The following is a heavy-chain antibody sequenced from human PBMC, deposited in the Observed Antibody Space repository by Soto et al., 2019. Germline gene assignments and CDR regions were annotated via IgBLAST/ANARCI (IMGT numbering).Heavy chain of an antibody. CDR1: GFTFSSYG. CDR3: ARGHEPGIAATGYMDV. Sequence: QVQLVESGGGVVQPGRSLRLSCAASGFTFSSYGMHWVRQAPGKGLEWVAVIWYDGSNKYYADSVKGRFTISRDNSKNPLYLQMNSLRAEDTAVYYCARGHEPGIAATGYMDVWGKGTTVTVSS. V-gene: IGHV3-33*01. J-gene: IGHJ6*03. D-gene: IGHD6-13*01. CDR2: IWYDGSNK.